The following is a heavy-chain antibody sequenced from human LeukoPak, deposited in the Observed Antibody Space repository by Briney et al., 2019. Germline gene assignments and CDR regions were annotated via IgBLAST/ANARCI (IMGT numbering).Heavy chain of an antibody. D-gene: IGHD5-18*01. Sequence: SKTLSLTCAVYGGSFSGYYWSWIRQPPGKGLEWIGEINHSGSTNYNPSLKSRVTISVDTSKNQFSLKLSSVTAADTAVYYCARGGRTYGYVYWGQGTLVTVSS. V-gene: IGHV4-34*01. J-gene: IGHJ4*02. CDR1: GGSFSGYY. CDR3: ARGGRTYGYVY. CDR2: INHSGST.